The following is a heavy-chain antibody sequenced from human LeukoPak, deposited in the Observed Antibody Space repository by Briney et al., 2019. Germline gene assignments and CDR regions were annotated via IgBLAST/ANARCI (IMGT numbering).Heavy chain of an antibody. J-gene: IGHJ5*02. CDR2: ISGETNNT. CDR1: GLTFSNSA. D-gene: IGHD3-10*01. Sequence: PGGSLRLSCVASGLTFSNSAMTWVRQGPGKGLGWVSSISGETNNTYYSDSVKGRFTVSRDNSKNTVFLQMNDLTIEDTAIYYCAKRYSDGGFDPWGQGTLVTVSS. CDR3: AKRYSDGGFDP. V-gene: IGHV3-23*01.